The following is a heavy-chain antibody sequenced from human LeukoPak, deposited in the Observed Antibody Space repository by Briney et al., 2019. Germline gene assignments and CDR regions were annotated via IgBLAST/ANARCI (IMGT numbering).Heavy chain of an antibody. Sequence: ASVKVCCKASGYSFTGYYMHWVRQAPGQGLEWMGWINPSSGATIYAQKFQGRVTMTRDTSISTAYMELSRLRSDDTAVYYCAKDLRAEALDYWGQGTLVTVST. V-gene: IGHV1-2*02. CDR3: AKDLRAEALDY. CDR1: GYSFTGYY. J-gene: IGHJ4*02. CDR2: INPSSGAT. D-gene: IGHD1-26*01.